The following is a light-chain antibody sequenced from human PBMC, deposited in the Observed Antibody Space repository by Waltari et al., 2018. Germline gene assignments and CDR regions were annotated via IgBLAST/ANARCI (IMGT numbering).Light chain of an antibody. CDR2: YDD. V-gene: IGLV1-36*01. CDR1: SSNIGNND. J-gene: IGLJ3*02. CDR3: AAWDDRVNGPV. Sequence: QSVLTQPPSVSGAPRQRVTISCSGSSSNIGNNDVNWYQHLPGKAPKLLIYYDDLLHSGVSERLSASKSGTSASLAISGLQSEDEAYYYCAAWDDRVNGPVFGGGTKLTVL.